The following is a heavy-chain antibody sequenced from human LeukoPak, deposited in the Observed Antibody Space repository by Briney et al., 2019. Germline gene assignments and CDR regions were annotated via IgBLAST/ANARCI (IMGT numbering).Heavy chain of an antibody. V-gene: IGHV3-64*01. CDR2: ISGNGGST. Sequence: GGSLRLSCAASGFTFSTYAMHWVRQAPGKGLEYVSAISGNGGSTYYANSVKGRFTISRDNSKNTLYLQMNSLRAEDTAVYYCAKVLAPIYYYYYGMDVWGQGTTVTVSS. J-gene: IGHJ6*02. CDR3: AKVLAPIYYYYYGMDV. CDR1: GFTFSTYA.